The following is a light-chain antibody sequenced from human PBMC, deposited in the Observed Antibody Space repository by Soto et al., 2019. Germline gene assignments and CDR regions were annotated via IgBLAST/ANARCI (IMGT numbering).Light chain of an antibody. CDR1: QGIRNY. J-gene: IGKJ1*01. CDR2: IAS. V-gene: IGKV1-9*01. CDR3: QHYNSYSEA. Sequence: DIQLTQSPSFLSASVGDRVTITCRASQGIRNYLAWYQQKPGRAPKLLIYIASTLQSGVPSRFSGSYSGTEFTLTITSLQPEDFATYYCQHYNSYSEAFGQGTKVELK.